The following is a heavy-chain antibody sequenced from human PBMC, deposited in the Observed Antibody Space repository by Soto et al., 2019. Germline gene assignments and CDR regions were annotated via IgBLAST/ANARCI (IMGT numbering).Heavy chain of an antibody. V-gene: IGHV5-51*01. J-gene: IGHJ6*02. CDR2: IYPGDSDT. Sequence: PGESLKISCQGSGHRFSSYWIAWVRQMPGTGLEWMGIIYPGDSDTIYSPSFQGQVTFSVDKSTSTAYLQWSSLKASDTAMYYCARQGSNGAYYYYGMDVWGQGTTVTVSS. CDR3: ARQGSNGAYYYYGMDV. CDR1: GHRFSSYW. D-gene: IGHD2-8*01.